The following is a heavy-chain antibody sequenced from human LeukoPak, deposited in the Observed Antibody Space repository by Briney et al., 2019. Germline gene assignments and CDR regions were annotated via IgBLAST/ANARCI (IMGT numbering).Heavy chain of an antibody. J-gene: IGHJ5*02. D-gene: IGHD3-22*01. CDR2: IYYSGST. CDR3: ARASNLYYYDSSGPPGWFDP. V-gene: IGHV4-31*03. CDR1: GGSISSGGYY. Sequence: SQTLSLICTVSGGSISSGGYYWSWIRQHPGKGLEWIGYIYYSGSTYYNPSLKSRVTISVDTSKNQFSLKLSSVTAADTAVYYCARASNLYYYDSSGPPGWFDPWGQGTLVTVSS.